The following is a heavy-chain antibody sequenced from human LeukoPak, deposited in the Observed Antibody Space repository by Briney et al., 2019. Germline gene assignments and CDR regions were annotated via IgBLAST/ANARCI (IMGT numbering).Heavy chain of an antibody. V-gene: IGHV3-21*04. CDR3: AKRLLYSYGPGFDY. J-gene: IGHJ4*02. D-gene: IGHD5-18*01. Sequence: GGSLRLSCAASGFTFTSYSMNWVRQAPGKGLEWVSSISSSSSYIYYADSVKGRFTISRDNAKNSLYLQMNSLRAEDTAVYYCAKRLLYSYGPGFDYWGQGTLVTVSS. CDR2: ISSSSSYI. CDR1: GFTFTSYS.